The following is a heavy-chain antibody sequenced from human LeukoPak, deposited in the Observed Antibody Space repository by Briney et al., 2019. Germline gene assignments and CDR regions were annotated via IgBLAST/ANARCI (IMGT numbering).Heavy chain of an antibody. Sequence: ASVKVSCKASGYTFTSYDINWVRQATGQGLEWMGWMNPNSGNAGYAQKFQGRVTITRNTSISTAYMELSSLRSEDTAVYYCARGNRATYYDILTGYYATYYFDYWGQGTLVTVSS. CDR3: ARGNRATYYDILTGYYATYYFDY. V-gene: IGHV1-8*03. CDR1: GYTFTSYD. D-gene: IGHD3-9*01. J-gene: IGHJ4*02. CDR2: MNPNSGNA.